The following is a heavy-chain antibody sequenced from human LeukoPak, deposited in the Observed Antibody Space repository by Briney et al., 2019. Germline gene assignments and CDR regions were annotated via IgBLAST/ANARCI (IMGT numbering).Heavy chain of an antibody. V-gene: IGHV4-59*01. CDR3: ARSLAAAALSAFDI. CDR1: GGSISSYY. CDR2: IYYSGST. J-gene: IGHJ3*02. Sequence: SETLSLTCTVSGGSISSYYWSWIRQPPGKGLEWIGYIYYSGSTNYNPSLKSRVTISVDTSKNQFSLKLSSVTAADTAVYYCARSLAAAALSAFDIWGQGTMVTVSS. D-gene: IGHD6-13*01.